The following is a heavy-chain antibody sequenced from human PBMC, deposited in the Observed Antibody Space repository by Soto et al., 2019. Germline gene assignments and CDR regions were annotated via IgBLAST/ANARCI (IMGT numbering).Heavy chain of an antibody. Sequence: SGPTLVNPTQTLTLTCTFSGFSLSTSEGGVGWVRQPPGKALEWVALIYWDDDTRYSPSLKSRLTITKDTSKNQAVLTMTNLDPVASATYYCAHSMRPRIFSVWGQGTTVTGS. CDR3: AHSMRPRIFSV. J-gene: IGHJ6*01. V-gene: IGHV2-5*02. CDR1: GFSLSTSEGG. CDR2: IYWDDDT. D-gene: IGHD3-3*01.